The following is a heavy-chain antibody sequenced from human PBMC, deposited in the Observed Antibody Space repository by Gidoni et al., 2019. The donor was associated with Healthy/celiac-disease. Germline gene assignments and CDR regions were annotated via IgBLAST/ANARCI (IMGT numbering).Heavy chain of an antibody. J-gene: IGHJ3*01. CDR2: IYPGDSDP. D-gene: IGHD6-6*01. CDR3: ARGGYSSSAPRAFAL. Sequence: EGQLVQSGAEVKKPGEYLKIPCKGSGKRLTSYWIGWVRKMPGKGLEWMGIIYPGDSDPRYSPSFQGPFTLSADKSIRTAYLQWSSLTASDTAIYYCARGGYSSSAPRAFALWGQGTLVTVSS. V-gene: IGHV5-51*01. CDR1: GKRLTSYW.